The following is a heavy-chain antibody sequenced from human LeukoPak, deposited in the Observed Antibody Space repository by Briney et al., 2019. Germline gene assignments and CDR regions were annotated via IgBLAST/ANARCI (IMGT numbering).Heavy chain of an antibody. Sequence: ASVKVSCKASGSTFTNYGISCVRQAPGQGLEWMGWINPNSGGTNYAQTFQGRVTLTRDTSITTAYMDLSRLTSDDTAVYYCAITSTGRARDYWGQGTLVTVSS. J-gene: IGHJ4*02. V-gene: IGHV1-2*02. CDR2: INPNSGGT. CDR1: GSTFTNYG. CDR3: AITSTGRARDY. D-gene: IGHD1-1*01.